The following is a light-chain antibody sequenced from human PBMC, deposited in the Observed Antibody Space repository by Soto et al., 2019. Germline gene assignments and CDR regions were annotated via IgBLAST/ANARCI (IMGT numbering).Light chain of an antibody. CDR1: RSDIGSYNY. CDR2: EVN. J-gene: IGLJ2*01. V-gene: IGLV2-14*01. Sequence: QSVLTQPASVSGSPGQSITISCTGSRSDIGSYNYVSWYQHHPDKAPRLIIYEVNNRPSGVSNRFSGSKSGNTASLTVSGLQAEDEAFYFCSSFTIANTVVFGGGTKVTVL. CDR3: SSFTIANTVV.